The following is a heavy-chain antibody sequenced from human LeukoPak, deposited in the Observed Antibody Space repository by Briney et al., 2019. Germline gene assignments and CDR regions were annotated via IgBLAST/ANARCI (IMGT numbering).Heavy chain of an antibody. Sequence: GGSLRLSCAASGFTFSSYAMSWVRQAPGKGLEWVSAISGSGGTTDHADSVKGRFSISRDNSKNTLYLQMNSLRAEDTAVYYCAKVPHRYYYYGMDVWGQGTTVTVSS. CDR1: GFTFSSYA. CDR2: ISGSGGTT. V-gene: IGHV3-23*01. J-gene: IGHJ6*02. CDR3: AKVPHRYYYYGMDV.